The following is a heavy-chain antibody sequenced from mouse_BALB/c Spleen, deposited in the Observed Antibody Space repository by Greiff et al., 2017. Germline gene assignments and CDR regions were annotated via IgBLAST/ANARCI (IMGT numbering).Heavy chain of an antibody. CDR3: ARKGTGNGAMDY. J-gene: IGHJ4*01. CDR2: IYPGGGYT. Sequence: QVQLKQSGAELVRPGTSVKISCKASGYTFTNYWLGWVKQRPGHGLEWIGDIYPGGGYTNYNEKFKGKATLTADTSSSTAYMQLSSLTSEDSAVYFCARKGTGNGAMDYWGQGTSVTVSS. CDR1: GYTFTNYW. V-gene: IGHV1-63*02.